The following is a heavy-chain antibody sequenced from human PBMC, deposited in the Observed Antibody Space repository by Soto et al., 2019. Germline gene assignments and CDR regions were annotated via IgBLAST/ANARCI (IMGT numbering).Heavy chain of an antibody. CDR3: AREDYGGSYYGAFDI. V-gene: IGHV3-48*03. Sequence: PGGSLRVSCAASGFTFSSYAMNWVRQAPGKGLEWVSYISRSGSTIYYADSVKGRFTISRDNAKNSLYLQMNSLRAEDTAVYYCAREDYGGSYYGAFDIWGQGTMVTVSS. D-gene: IGHD1-26*01. CDR1: GFTFSSYA. J-gene: IGHJ3*02. CDR2: ISRSGSTI.